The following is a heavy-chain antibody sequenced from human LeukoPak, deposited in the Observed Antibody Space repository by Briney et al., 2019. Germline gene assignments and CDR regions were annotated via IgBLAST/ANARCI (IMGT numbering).Heavy chain of an antibody. V-gene: IGHV5-51*01. CDR1: GFSFTSYW. CDR2: IFPRDSNT. D-gene: IGHD2-8*01. Sequence: GESLQISCKASGFSFTSYWIGWVRQMPGKGLEWMGIIFPRDSNTRYSPSFQGQVTISADKSISTAYLQWSSLKASDTAMYYCARRQASCTNGVCYTLYGMDVWGQGTTVTVSS. CDR3: ARRQASCTNGVCYTLYGMDV. J-gene: IGHJ6*02.